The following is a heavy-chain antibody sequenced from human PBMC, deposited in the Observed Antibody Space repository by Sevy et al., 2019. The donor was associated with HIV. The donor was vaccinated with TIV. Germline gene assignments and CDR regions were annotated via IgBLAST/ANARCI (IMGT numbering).Heavy chain of an antibody. V-gene: IGHV1-18*01. D-gene: IGHD2-21*02. CDR2: ISAYNGNT. CDR3: ARDPPYCGGDCYHAY. J-gene: IGHJ4*02. Sequence: ASMKVSCKASGYTFTSYGISWVRQAPGQGLEWMGWISAYNGNTNYAQKLQGRVTMTTDTSTSTAYMELRSLRSDDTAVYYCARDPPYCGGDCYHAYWGQGTLVTVSS. CDR1: GYTFTSYG.